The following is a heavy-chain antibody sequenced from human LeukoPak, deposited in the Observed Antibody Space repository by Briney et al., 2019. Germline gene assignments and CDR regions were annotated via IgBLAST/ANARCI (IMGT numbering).Heavy chain of an antibody. CDR1: GDSVSSNTAT. CDR3: ASGSNSLYADAFDI. V-gene: IGHV6-1*01. Sequence: SQTLSLTCAISGDSVSSNTATWNWIRPSPSRGLEWLGRTYYRSKWYNDYTVSLESRITINPDTPKNQFSLQLKSVTPEDTAVYYCASGSNSLYADAFDIWGQGTMVTVSS. CDR2: TYYRSKWYN. D-gene: IGHD2/OR15-2a*01. J-gene: IGHJ3*02.